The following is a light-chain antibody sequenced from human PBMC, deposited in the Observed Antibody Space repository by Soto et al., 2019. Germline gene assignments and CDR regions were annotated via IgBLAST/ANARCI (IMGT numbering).Light chain of an antibody. CDR3: QKYNECALT. J-gene: IGKJ4*02. Sequence: ETVMTQSPATLSVSPGERATLSCGASQSVSTNLAWYQQKPGQVPRLLIYGASTRASDIPARFSGSRSGTEFTLTISSLQSEDFSVYYCQKYNECALTFGGGTKVDIE. CDR1: QSVSTN. V-gene: IGKV3-15*01. CDR2: GAS.